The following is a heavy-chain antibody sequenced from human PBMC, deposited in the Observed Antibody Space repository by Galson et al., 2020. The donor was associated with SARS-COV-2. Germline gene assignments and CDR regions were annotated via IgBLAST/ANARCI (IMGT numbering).Heavy chain of an antibody. J-gene: IGHJ6*02. D-gene: IGHD3-16*01. CDR2: IKYSGGN. Sequence: ETSETLSPTSTVDGGSISSNYWRWIRTHPRKGLEWNGYIKYSGGNNKNPTLKSRDTISIDPSKNQFAQRLSSVTAADTAVYYCASFRFCFRHYCGLDLWCQGSTVTVSS. CDR3: ASFRFCFRHYCGLDL. CDR1: GGSISSNY. V-gene: IGHV4-59*01.